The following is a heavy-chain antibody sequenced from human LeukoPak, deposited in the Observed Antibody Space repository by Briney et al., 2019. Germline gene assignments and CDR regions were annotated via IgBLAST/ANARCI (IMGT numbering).Heavy chain of an antibody. CDR1: GFTFSSYA. CDR2: ISYDGSNK. CDR3: ASQYYDILTGYYNGDDY. Sequence: GGSLRLSCAASGFTFSSYAMHWVRQAPGKGLEWVAVISYDGSNKYYADSVKGRFTISRDNSKNTLYLQMNSLRAEDTAVYYCASQYYDILTGYYNGDDYWGQGTLVTVSS. V-gene: IGHV3-30-3*01. J-gene: IGHJ4*02. D-gene: IGHD3-9*01.